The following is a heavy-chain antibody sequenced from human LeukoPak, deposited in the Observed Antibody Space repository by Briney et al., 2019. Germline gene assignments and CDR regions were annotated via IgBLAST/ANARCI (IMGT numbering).Heavy chain of an antibody. Sequence: GASVKVSCKASGYTFTGYYMHWVRQAPGQGLEWMGWINPNSGGTNYAQKFQGVVTMTRDTSISTAYMELSRLRSDDTAVYYCARLNYYGSGSYYNELGYWGQGTLVTVSS. J-gene: IGHJ4*02. V-gene: IGHV1-2*02. CDR3: ARLNYYGSGSYYNELGY. CDR2: INPNSGGT. D-gene: IGHD3-10*01. CDR1: GYTFTGYY.